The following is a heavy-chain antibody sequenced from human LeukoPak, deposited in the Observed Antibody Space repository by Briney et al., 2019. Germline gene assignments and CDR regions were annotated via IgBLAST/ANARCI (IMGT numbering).Heavy chain of an antibody. CDR3: ARHYRPQNWGWGAFDI. CDR2: IYYSGST. CDR1: GGSISSSSYY. J-gene: IGHJ3*02. D-gene: IGHD7-27*01. V-gene: IGHV4-39*01. Sequence: SETLSLTCTVSGGSISSSSYYWGWIRQPPGKGLEWIGSIYYSGSTYYNPSLKSRVTISVDTSKNQFSLKLSSVTAADTAMYYCARHYRPQNWGWGAFDIWGQGTMVTVSS.